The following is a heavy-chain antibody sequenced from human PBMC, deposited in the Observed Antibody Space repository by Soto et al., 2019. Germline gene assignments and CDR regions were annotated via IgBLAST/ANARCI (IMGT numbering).Heavy chain of an antibody. CDR2: ISFDGSNK. V-gene: IGHV3-30*18. CDR3: ANHYSSTWYPYYFDY. D-gene: IGHD6-13*01. J-gene: IGHJ4*02. CDR1: GFTFSRFV. Sequence: GGSLRLSCAASGFTFSRFVMHWVRQAPGKGLEWVAVISFDGSNKYYADSVKGRFTISRDNSKNTLFLQMNSLRADDTAVYYCANHYSSTWYPYYFDYWGQGTLVTV.